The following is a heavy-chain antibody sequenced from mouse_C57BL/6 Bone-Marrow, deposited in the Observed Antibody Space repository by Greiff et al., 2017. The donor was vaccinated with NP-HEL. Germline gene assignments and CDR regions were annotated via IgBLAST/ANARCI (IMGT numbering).Heavy chain of an antibody. V-gene: IGHV1-62-2*01. J-gene: IGHJ1*03. CDR3: ARRGDYCGSSYGYFDV. CDR2: FYPGSGSI. Sequence: QVQLQQSGAELVKPGASVKLSCKASGYTFTEYTIHWVKQRSGQGLEWIGWFYPGSGSIKYNEQFKDKATLTADKSSSTVNMDLSRLTSEDSAVYYGARRGDYCGSSYGYFDVGGTGTTVTVSA. D-gene: IGHD1-1*01. CDR1: GYTFTEYT.